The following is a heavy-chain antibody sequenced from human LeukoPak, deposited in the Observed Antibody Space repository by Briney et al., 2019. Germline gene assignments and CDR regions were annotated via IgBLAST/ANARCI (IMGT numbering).Heavy chain of an antibody. CDR2: INPNSGGT. CDR1: GYTFTDYY. J-gene: IGHJ4*02. D-gene: IGHD6-13*01. V-gene: IGHV1-2*02. Sequence: ASVKVSCKASGYTFTDYYIHWVRQAPGQGLEWMGWINPNSGGTTYAQRLQGRVTMTRDTSTSTAYMELRSLRSDDTAVYYCARDSAAYVAAASGDYWGQGTLVTVSS. CDR3: ARDSAAYVAAASGDY.